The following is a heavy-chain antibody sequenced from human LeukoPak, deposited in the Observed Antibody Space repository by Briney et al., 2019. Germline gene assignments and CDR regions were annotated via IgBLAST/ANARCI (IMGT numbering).Heavy chain of an antibody. V-gene: IGHV4-4*02. CDR1: GGSISSSNW. J-gene: IGHJ6*03. CDR3: ARVVVFGVVSSDYYYYYMDV. D-gene: IGHD3-3*01. CDR2: IYHSGST. Sequence: SGTLSLTCAVSGGSISSSNWWSWVRQPPGKGLEWIGEIYHSGSTNNNPSLKSRVTMSVDTSKNQFSLKLSSVTAADTAVYYCARVVVFGVVSSDYYYYYMDVWGKGTTVTVSS.